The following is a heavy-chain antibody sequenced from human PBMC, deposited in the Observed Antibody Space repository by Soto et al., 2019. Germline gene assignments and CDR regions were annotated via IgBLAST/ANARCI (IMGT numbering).Heavy chain of an antibody. J-gene: IGHJ5*01. V-gene: IGHV3-23*01. CDR3: TTHEEGAPWAGGFDS. Sequence: GGSLRLSCAASGFRFRTRAMSWVRQAPGKGLEWVASIRPGGDSTYYADPVKGRFAVSRDNSNVTLYLQMDSLRVEDTAIYYCTTHEEGAPWAGGFDSWGQGTMVTVYS. CDR2: IRPGGDST. CDR1: GFRFRTRA. D-gene: IGHD1-26*01.